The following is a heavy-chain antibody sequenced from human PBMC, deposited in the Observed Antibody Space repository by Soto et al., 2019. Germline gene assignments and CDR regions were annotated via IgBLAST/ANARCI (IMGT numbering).Heavy chain of an antibody. CDR2: ISNDGSST. CDR3: ARLPNKSPQN. Sequence: EVQLVESGGGLVQPGGSLRLSCVASGFTFSSYWMHWVRQAPGKGLVWVSSISNDGSSTSYADPVKGRFTISRDNAKNTLYLQMNSLRVEDTVVYYCARLPNKSPQNWGQGTLVIVS. J-gene: IGHJ1*01. CDR1: GFTFSSYW. V-gene: IGHV3-74*01.